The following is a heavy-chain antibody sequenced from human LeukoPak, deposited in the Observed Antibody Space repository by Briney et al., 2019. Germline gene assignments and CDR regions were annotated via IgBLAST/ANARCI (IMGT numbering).Heavy chain of an antibody. Sequence: VASVTVSCKASGYTFTSYDINWVRQARGQGLEWMGWMNPNTGNTDYAQKFQGRVTITRNTSISTVYMELSSLRSEDTAVYYCARGVGATISYYHYYIDVWGKGTTVTVSS. J-gene: IGHJ6*03. CDR1: GYTFTSYD. V-gene: IGHV1-8*03. CDR3: ARGVGATISYYHYYIDV. CDR2: MNPNTGNT. D-gene: IGHD1-26*01.